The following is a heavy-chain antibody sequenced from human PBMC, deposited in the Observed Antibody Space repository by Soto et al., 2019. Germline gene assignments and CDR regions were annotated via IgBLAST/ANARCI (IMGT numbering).Heavy chain of an antibody. CDR3: ARGRGAAAGSYYYGMDV. Sequence: GASVKVSCKASGGTFSSYAISWVRQAPGQGLEWMGGIIPIFGTANYAQKFQGRVTITADESTSTAYMELSRLRSDDTAVYYCARGRGAAAGSYYYGMDVWGQGTTVTVSS. D-gene: IGHD6-13*01. CDR2: IIPIFGTA. V-gene: IGHV1-69*13. J-gene: IGHJ6*02. CDR1: GGTFSSYA.